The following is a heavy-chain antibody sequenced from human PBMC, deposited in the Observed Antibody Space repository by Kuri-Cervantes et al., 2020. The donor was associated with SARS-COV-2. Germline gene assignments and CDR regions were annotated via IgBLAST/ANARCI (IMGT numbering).Heavy chain of an antibody. D-gene: IGHD1-26*01. CDR2: INPNNGGT. J-gene: IGHJ3*02. Sequence: ASVKVSCKASGYTFSGYYMHWVRQAPGQGLEWMGWINPNNGGTNYARKFQGRVTMTRDTSISTAYMELSSLRSDDTAVYYCARGAVGATSLGAFDIWGQGTMVTVSS. CDR3: ARGAVGATSLGAFDI. V-gene: IGHV1-2*02. CDR1: GYTFSGYY.